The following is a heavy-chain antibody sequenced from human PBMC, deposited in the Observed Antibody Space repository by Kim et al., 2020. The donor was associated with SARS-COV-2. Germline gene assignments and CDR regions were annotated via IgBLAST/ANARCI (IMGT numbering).Heavy chain of an antibody. Sequence: ASVKVSCKASGYTFTSYAMHWVRQAPGQRLEWMGWINAGNGNTKYSQKFQGRVTITRDTSASTAYMELSSLRSEDTAVYYCARRRRDGEYDAFDIWGQGTMVTVSS. D-gene: IGHD4-17*01. CDR2: INAGNGNT. J-gene: IGHJ3*02. CDR1: GYTFTSYA. CDR3: ARRRRDGEYDAFDI. V-gene: IGHV1-3*01.